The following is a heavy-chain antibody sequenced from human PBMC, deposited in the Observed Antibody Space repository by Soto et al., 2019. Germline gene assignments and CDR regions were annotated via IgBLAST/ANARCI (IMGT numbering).Heavy chain of an antibody. CDR2: IFYNGTT. V-gene: IGHV4-59*01. CDR1: GVSLTSYY. Sequence: SETLSLTCSVSGVSLTSYYWSWIRQTPGKTLEWIGCIFYNGTTNYNPSLKSRVTISLDMSKNQFSLKLKTVSAEDTALYYCARGKGSLRYWYPGTLLTVST. J-gene: IGHJ4*02. CDR3: ARGKGSLRY.